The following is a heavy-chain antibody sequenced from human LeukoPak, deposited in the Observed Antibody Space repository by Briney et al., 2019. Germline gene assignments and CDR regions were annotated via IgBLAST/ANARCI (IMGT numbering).Heavy chain of an antibody. D-gene: IGHD2-2*01. CDR1: GYTFTSYG. V-gene: IGHV1-2*02. J-gene: IGHJ6*03. Sequence: ASVKVSCKASGYTFTSYGISWVRQAPGQGLEWMGWINPNSGGTNYAQKFQGRVTMTRDTSISTAYMELSRLRSDDTAVYYCARETPSRYCSSTSCTFRRYYYYMDVWGKGTTVTISS. CDR3: ARETPSRYCSSTSCTFRRYYYYMDV. CDR2: INPNSGGT.